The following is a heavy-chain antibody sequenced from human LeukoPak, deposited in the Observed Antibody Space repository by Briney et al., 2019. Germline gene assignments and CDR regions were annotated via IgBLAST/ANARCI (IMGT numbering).Heavy chain of an antibody. Sequence: GGSLRLSCAASGLAFTTSAMNWVRQTPGKGLEWLPFISSSSNAIYYGDSVRGRFTISRDNAKNSLYLQMNSLRAEDTAIYFCARGRDHAFDIWGQGTRVTVSS. CDR2: ISSSSNAI. J-gene: IGHJ3*02. CDR1: GLAFTTSA. CDR3: ARGRDHAFDI. V-gene: IGHV3-48*01.